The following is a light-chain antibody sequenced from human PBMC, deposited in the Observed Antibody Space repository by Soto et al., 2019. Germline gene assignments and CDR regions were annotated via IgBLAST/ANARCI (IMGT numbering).Light chain of an antibody. V-gene: IGKV3-20*01. J-gene: IGKJ4*01. Sequence: EIVLTQSPGTLSLSPGERATLSCRASQSVSSSSLAWYQQKPAQAPRLLIYGASSRATGIPDRFSGSGSGTDFTLTISRLEPEDFAVYYCQQYGTSPLTFGGGTKVDIK. CDR2: GAS. CDR1: QSVSSSS. CDR3: QQYGTSPLT.